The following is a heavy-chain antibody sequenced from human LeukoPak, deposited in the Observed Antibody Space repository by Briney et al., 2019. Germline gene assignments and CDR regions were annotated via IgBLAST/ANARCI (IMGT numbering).Heavy chain of an antibody. V-gene: IGHV1-69*13. CDR1: GGTFSSYA. J-gene: IGHJ5*02. D-gene: IGHD3-22*01. CDR2: IIPIFGTA. Sequence: PVKVSCKASGGTFSSYAISWVRQAPGQGLEWMGGIIPIFGTANYAQKFQGRVTITADESTSTAYMELSSLRSEDTAVYYCASLNYYDSRGRFDPWGQGTLVTVSS. CDR3: ASLNYYDSRGRFDP.